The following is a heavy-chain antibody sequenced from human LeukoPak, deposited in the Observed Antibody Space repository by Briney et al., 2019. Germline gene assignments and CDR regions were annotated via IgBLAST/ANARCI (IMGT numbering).Heavy chain of an antibody. CDR3: AREGQWLPTGY. V-gene: IGHV3-30-3*01. J-gene: IGHJ4*02. D-gene: IGHD6-19*01. CDR1: GFTFSSYA. CDR2: ISYDGSNK. Sequence: GGSLRLSCAASGFTFSSYAMHWVRQAPGKGLEWVAVISYDGSNKYYADSVKGRFTISRDNSKNTLYLQMNSLRAEDTAVYYCAREGQWLPTGYWGRGTLVTVSS.